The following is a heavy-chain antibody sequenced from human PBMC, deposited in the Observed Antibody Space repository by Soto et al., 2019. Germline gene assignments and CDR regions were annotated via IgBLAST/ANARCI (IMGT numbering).Heavy chain of an antibody. J-gene: IGHJ4*02. CDR2: IYYAGSF. Sequence: SETQCPTCTPSNRSIRPYGLGWVRPSPGKGLEWIGYIYYAGSFTYNPSLKSRVTISLNTSKNEVSLRLTSVTAADTAVYYCARLGGYYQALDSWGQGTLVTVSS. CDR1: NRSIRPYG. CDR3: ARLGGYYQALDS. D-gene: IGHD3-22*01. V-gene: IGHV4-59*08.